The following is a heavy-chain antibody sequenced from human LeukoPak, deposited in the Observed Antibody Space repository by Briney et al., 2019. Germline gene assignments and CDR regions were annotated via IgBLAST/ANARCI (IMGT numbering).Heavy chain of an antibody. V-gene: IGHV3-23*01. Sequence: GGSLRLSCASSGFTFSNCGMYWVRQAPGKGLEWVSTLSGSGDSTYYADSVKGRFTISRDNSKNTLFLQMNSMRAEDTAVYYCAKEVWSAMYYFDFWGQGTLVTVSS. CDR1: GFTFSNCG. CDR2: LSGSGDST. J-gene: IGHJ4*02. D-gene: IGHD2-2*01. CDR3: AKEVWSAMYYFDF.